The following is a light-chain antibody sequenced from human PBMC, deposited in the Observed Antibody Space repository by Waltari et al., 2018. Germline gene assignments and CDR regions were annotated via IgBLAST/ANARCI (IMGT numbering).Light chain of an antibody. CDR1: KLEQTY. J-gene: IGLJ2*01. V-gene: IGLV3-1*01. CDR3: QTYDGTTIL. Sequence: YELTQPRSLSVSPVQTAIIPRAGEKLEQTYASWYHQRPGQSPVLVIYQDNNRPSVIPERFSGPGSGTTATLTISGTQVGDEADYYCQTYDGTTILFGGGTKLTVL. CDR2: QDN.